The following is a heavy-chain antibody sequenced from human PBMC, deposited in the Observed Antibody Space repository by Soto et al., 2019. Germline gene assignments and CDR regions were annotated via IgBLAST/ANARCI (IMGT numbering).Heavy chain of an antibody. CDR3: AREQADIVATRPYYYYGMDV. CDR1: GFTFSSYS. Sequence: GGSLRLSCAASGFTFSSYSMNWVRQAPGKGLEGVSSISSSSSYIYYADSVKGRFTIARDNAKNSLYLQMNSLRAEDTAVYYCAREQADIVATRPYYYYGMDVWGQGTTVTVSS. V-gene: IGHV3-21*01. D-gene: IGHD5-12*01. CDR2: ISSSSSYI. J-gene: IGHJ6*02.